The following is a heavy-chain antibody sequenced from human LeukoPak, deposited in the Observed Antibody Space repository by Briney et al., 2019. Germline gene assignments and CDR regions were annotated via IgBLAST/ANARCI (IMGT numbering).Heavy chain of an antibody. D-gene: IGHD3-22*01. CDR3: AREDSSGYYKFDY. V-gene: IGHV3-74*01. CDR2: MNSDGSST. Sequence: GGSLTLSCAASGFTFTSYWMHWVRQAPGKGLVWVSRMNSDGSSTTYADSVKGRFTISRDNAKNTLYLQMNSLRVEDTAVYYCAREDSSGYYKFDYWGQGTLVTVSS. CDR1: GFTFTSYW. J-gene: IGHJ4*02.